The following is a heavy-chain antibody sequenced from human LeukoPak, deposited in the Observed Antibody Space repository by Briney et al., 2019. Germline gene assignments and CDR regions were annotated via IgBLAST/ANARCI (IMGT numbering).Heavy chain of an antibody. Sequence: GGSLRLSCAASGFTVSNSWMFWVRQAPGKGLMYVSEINNDGNRIRYVDSVKGRFTISRDGAKNTLFLQMNSLRDDDTAMYYCARGGLPGGFDYWGQGILITVSS. J-gene: IGHJ4*02. CDR2: INNDGNRI. D-gene: IGHD7-27*01. CDR1: GFTVSNSW. V-gene: IGHV3-74*01. CDR3: ARGGLPGGFDY.